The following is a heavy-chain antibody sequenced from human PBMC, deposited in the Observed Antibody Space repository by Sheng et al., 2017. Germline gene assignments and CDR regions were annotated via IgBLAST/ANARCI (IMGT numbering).Heavy chain of an antibody. CDR1: GYSISSGYY. CDR3: ARDRGVSYDYVWGSYRYSYFDY. J-gene: IGHJ4*02. Sequence: QVQLQESGPGLVKPSETLSLTCAVSGYSISSGYYWGWIRQPPGKGLEWIGSIYHSGSTYYNPSLKSRVTISVDTSKNQFSLKLSSVTAADTAVYYCARDRGVSYDYVWGSYRYSYFDYWAREPWSPSP. CDR2: IYHSGST. V-gene: IGHV4-38-2*02. D-gene: IGHD3-16*02.